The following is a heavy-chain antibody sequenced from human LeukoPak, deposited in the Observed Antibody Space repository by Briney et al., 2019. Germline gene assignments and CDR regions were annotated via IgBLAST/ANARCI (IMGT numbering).Heavy chain of an antibody. CDR3: ATAGGSSSSYYYYMDV. CDR1: GYTLTELS. D-gene: IGHD6-6*01. J-gene: IGHJ6*03. CDR2: FDPEDGET. Sequence: ASVKVSCKVSGYTLTELSMHWVRQAPGKGLEWIGGFDPEDGETIYAQKFQGRVTMTEDTSTDTAYMELSSLRSEDTAVYYCATAGGSSSSYYYYMDVWGKGTTVTVSS. V-gene: IGHV1-24*01.